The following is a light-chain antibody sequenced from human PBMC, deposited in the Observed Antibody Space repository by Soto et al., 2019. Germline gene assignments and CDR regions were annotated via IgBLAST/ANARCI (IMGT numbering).Light chain of an antibody. CDR1: SSDVGGYNY. CDR3: ISYTSSSTLEYV. CDR2: EVS. J-gene: IGLJ1*01. Sequence: QSVLTQPASVSGSPGQSITISCTGTSSDVGGYNYVSWYQQHPGKAPKLMIYEVSNRPSGVSNRFSGSKSGNTASLTISGLQAEDEADYYCISYTSSSTLEYVFGTGTKVTVL. V-gene: IGLV2-14*01.